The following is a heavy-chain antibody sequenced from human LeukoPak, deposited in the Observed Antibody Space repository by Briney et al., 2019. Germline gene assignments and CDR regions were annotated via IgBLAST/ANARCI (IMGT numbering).Heavy chain of an antibody. CDR1: GGSISSYY. CDR3: ARHLNYDYVWGSYRHDAFDI. V-gene: IGHV4-4*07. J-gene: IGHJ3*02. D-gene: IGHD3-16*02. Sequence: SETLSLTCTVSGGSISSYYWSWIRQPAGKGLEWIGRIYTSGSTNYNPSLKSRVTMSVDTSKNQFSLKLSSVTAADTAVYYCARHLNYDYVWGSYRHDAFDIWGQGTMVTVSS. CDR2: IYTSGST.